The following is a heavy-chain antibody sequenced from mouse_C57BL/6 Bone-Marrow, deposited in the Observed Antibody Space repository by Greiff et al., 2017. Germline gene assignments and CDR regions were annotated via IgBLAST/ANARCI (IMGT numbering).Heavy chain of an antibody. V-gene: IGHV1-64*01. D-gene: IGHD1-1*01. Sequence: QVQLQQPGAELVKPGASVKLSCKASGYTFTSYWMHWVKQRPGQGLEWIGMIHPNSGSTNYNEKFKSKATLTVDKSSSTAYMQLSSLTSEDSAVYYCASLNYYGSSYGEYFDYWGQGTTLTVSS. CDR2: IHPNSGST. J-gene: IGHJ2*01. CDR1: GYTFTSYW. CDR3: ASLNYYGSSYGEYFDY.